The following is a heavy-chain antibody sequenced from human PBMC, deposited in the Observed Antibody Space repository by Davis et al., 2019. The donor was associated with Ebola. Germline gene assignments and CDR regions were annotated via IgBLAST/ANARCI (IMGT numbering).Heavy chain of an antibody. Sequence: PSETLSLTCSVSGGSMSRYYWSWVRQPPGKGLEWLGCLYYSANTNYKPSLDYNPSLRSRVTMSVRMSNNQFSLELTSVTAADTAVYYCARADEHAPTMIDFWGQGTLVTVSS. D-gene: IGHD3-22*01. CDR3: ARADEHAPTMIDF. V-gene: IGHV4-59*01. J-gene: IGHJ4*02. CDR2: LYYSANT. CDR1: GGSMSRYY.